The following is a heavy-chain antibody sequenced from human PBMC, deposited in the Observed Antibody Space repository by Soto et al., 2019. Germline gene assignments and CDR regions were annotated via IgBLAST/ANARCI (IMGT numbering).Heavy chain of an antibody. J-gene: IGHJ4*02. Sequence: PGGSLRLSCAASGFTFSSYSMNWVRQAPGKGLEWVSYISSSSSTIYYADSVKGRFPISRDNAKNSLYLQMNSLRDEDTAVYYCARDKSSGYYYRGPDYWGQGTLVTVSS. CDR2: ISSSSSTI. CDR1: GFTFSSYS. V-gene: IGHV3-48*02. D-gene: IGHD3-22*01. CDR3: ARDKSSGYYYRGPDY.